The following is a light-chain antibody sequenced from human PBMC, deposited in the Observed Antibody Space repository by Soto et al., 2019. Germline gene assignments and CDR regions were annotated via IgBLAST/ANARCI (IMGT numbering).Light chain of an antibody. CDR2: DVS. Sequence: QSPLTQPACLSGSPVQSITISCTGTSSDVGGYKYVSWYQQHPGKAPKLMIYDVSNRPSGVSNRFSGSKSGNTASLTISGLQSEDEGDYYCTSYTSSTSVVFGGGTQLT. CDR3: TSYTSSTSVV. J-gene: IGLJ2*01. V-gene: IGLV2-14*03. CDR1: SSDVGGYKY.